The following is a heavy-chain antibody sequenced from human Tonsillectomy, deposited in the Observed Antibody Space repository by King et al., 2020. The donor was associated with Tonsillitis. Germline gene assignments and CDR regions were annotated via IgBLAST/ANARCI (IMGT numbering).Heavy chain of an antibody. J-gene: IGHJ4*02. CDR2: INPNSGGT. V-gene: IGHV1-2*02. CDR1: GYTFTGYY. D-gene: IGHD3-22*01. CDR3: ARDRRVYDSSGYSIFLFDY. Sequence: VQLVESGAEVKKPGASVKVSCTASGYTFTGYYMHWVRQAPGQGLEWMGWINPNSGGTNYAQKFQGRVTMTRDTSISTAYMELSRLRSDDTAVYYCARDRRVYDSSGYSIFLFDYWGQGTLVTVSS.